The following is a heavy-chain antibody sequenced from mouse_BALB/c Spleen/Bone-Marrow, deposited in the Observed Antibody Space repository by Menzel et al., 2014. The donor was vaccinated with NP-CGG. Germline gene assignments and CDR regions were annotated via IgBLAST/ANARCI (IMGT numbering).Heavy chain of an antibody. CDR1: GNTFTSYW. J-gene: IGHJ4*01. CDR3: ARNYYYASSWSAMDY. V-gene: IGHV1-87*01. CDR2: IYPGDGDA. D-gene: IGHD1-1*01. Sequence: VQLQQSGAELARPGASVKLSCKASGNTFTSYWMQWVKQRPGQGLEWIGTIYPGDGDARYTQKFKGKATLTADKSSSTAYMQLSSLASEDSAVYYCARNYYYASSWSAMDYWGQGTSVTVSS.